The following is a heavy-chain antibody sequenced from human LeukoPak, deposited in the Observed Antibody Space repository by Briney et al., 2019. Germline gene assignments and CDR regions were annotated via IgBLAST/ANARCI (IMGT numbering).Heavy chain of an antibody. Sequence: PGGSLRLSCAASKFIFSKYWMSWVRQAPGKGLEWVADIKEDGSEKYYVDSVKGRFTISRQNAKSSLFLQMNSLRAEDTAVYYCAKEGDWNDVTLMDVWGKGTTVTISS. V-gene: IGHV3-7*01. D-gene: IGHD1-1*01. CDR2: IKEDGSEK. CDR1: KFIFSKYW. CDR3: AKEGDWNDVTLMDV. J-gene: IGHJ6*03.